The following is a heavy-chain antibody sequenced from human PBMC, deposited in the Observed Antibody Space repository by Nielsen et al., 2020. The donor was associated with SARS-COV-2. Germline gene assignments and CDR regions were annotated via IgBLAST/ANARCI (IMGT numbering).Heavy chain of an antibody. V-gene: IGHV3-30*18. Sequence: GESLKISCAASGFTFSSYGMHWVRQAPGKGLEWVAVISYDGSNKYYADSVKGRFTISRDNSKNTLYLQMNSLRAGDTAVYYCAKDLVAGTGGWFDPWGQGTLVTVSS. CDR1: GFTFSSYG. J-gene: IGHJ5*02. CDR3: AKDLVAGTGGWFDP. D-gene: IGHD6-19*01. CDR2: ISYDGSNK.